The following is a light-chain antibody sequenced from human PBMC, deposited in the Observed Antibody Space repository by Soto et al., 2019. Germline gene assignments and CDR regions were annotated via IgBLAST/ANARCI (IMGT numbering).Light chain of an antibody. Sequence: ELVMTQSPATLSVSPGERATLSCRASQSVSSNLAWYQQKPGQAPRLLIYDASTRATGIPARFSGSGSGTEFTLTISSLQSEDFAVYYCHQYNNWPRTFGQGTKVDIK. CDR1: QSVSSN. CDR3: HQYNNWPRT. CDR2: DAS. V-gene: IGKV3-15*01. J-gene: IGKJ1*01.